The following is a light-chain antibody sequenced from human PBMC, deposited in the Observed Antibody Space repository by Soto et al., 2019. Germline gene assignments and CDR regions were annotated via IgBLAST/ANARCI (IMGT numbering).Light chain of an antibody. CDR2: DAS. Sequence: DIQMTQSPSSLSASVGDSVTITCRASQSVTFRLAWYQQKPGKAPKLLISDASNLESGVPSRFSGGGSGTEFTLSIISLQPDDFATYYCQQYNSLWTFGQGTKLEIK. J-gene: IGKJ1*01. CDR3: QQYNSLWT. V-gene: IGKV1-5*01. CDR1: QSVTFR.